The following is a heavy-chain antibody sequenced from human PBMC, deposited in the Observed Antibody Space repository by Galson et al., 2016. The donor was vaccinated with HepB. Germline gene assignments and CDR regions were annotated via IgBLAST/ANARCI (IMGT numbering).Heavy chain of an antibody. CDR2: IYSGGTT. CDR3: VRDRGSATHSYYHGMDV. CDR1: GLSVSNNY. J-gene: IGHJ6*02. Sequence: SLRLSCAASGLSVSNNYMSWVRQAPGKGLEWVSVIYSGGTTFYSGSVKGRFIVSKDNSKNTLYFQTNSVRAEDTAIYYCVRDRGSATHSYYHGMDVWGQGTTVTVSS. D-gene: IGHD3-10*01. V-gene: IGHV3-53*01.